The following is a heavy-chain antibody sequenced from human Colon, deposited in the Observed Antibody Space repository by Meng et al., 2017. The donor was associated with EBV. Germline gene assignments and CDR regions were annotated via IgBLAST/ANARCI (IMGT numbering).Heavy chain of an antibody. J-gene: IGHJ2*01. CDR3: ASLYGDSSVWYLDL. CDR2: IYYSGST. D-gene: IGHD4-17*01. V-gene: IGHV4-31*03. Sequence: QVQLQESGPGLVKPSQTLSPTRIVSGVSISSGNHYWSWIRQHPGKGLEYIGYIYYSGSTYYNPSLKSRVIISVDTSKNQFSLRLNSVTAADTAVYYCASLYGDSSVWYLDLWGRGTLVTVSS. CDR1: GVSISSGNHY.